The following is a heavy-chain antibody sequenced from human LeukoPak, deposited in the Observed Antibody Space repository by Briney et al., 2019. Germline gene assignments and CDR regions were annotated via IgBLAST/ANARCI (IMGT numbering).Heavy chain of an antibody. Sequence: SQTLSLTCTVSGDSISSGAYYWSWIRQHPGKGLEWVGYIYFSGSTNSNPSLKSRVTISTDTSKNQFSLQLNSVTAADTAVYYCARHYGPWGQGTLVTVSS. CDR3: ARHYGP. CDR2: IYFSGST. D-gene: IGHD3-16*01. V-gene: IGHV4-31*03. CDR1: GDSISSGAYY. J-gene: IGHJ5*02.